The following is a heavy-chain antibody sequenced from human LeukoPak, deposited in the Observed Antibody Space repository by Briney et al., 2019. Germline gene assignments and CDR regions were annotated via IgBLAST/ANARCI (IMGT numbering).Heavy chain of an antibody. CDR1: GFTFSSYS. CDR2: IKQDGNEK. V-gene: IGHV3-7*01. J-gene: IGHJ6*03. D-gene: IGHD3/OR15-3a*01. Sequence: GGSLRLSCAASGFTFSSYSMNWVRQAPGKGLEWVANIKQDGNEKYYVDSVKGRFTISRDNAKNSLYLQMNSLRAEDTAVYYCARDTLWDWNYYYYYMDVWGKGTTVTVSS. CDR3: ARDTLWDWNYYYYYMDV.